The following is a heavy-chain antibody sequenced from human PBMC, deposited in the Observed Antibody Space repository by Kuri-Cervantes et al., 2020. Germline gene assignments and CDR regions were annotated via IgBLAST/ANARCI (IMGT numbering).Heavy chain of an antibody. V-gene: IGHV3-7*01. Sequence: GESLKISCVASAFTFRNYWMSWVRQAPGKGLEWVANINQPGNEKYYLDSVKGRFTISRDNAKNSLDLQMNSLRAEDTAVHYCAREMGQWLVHYYYYGMDVWGQGTTVTVSS. CDR3: AREMGQWLVHYYYYGMDV. CDR2: INQPGNEK. D-gene: IGHD6-19*01. CDR1: AFTFRNYW. J-gene: IGHJ6*02.